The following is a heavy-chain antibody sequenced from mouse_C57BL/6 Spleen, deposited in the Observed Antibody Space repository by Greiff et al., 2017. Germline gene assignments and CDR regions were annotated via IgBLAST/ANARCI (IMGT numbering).Heavy chain of an antibody. V-gene: IGHV1-80*01. J-gene: IGHJ2*01. Sequence: QVQLKESGAELVKPGASVKISCKASGYAFSSYWMNWVKQRPGKGLEWIGQIYPGDGDTNYNGKFKGKATLTADKSSSTAYMQLSSLTSEDSAVYFCARWEELGYYFDYWGQGTTLTVSS. CDR2: IYPGDGDT. CDR3: ARWEELGYYFDY. CDR1: GYAFSSYW. D-gene: IGHD4-1*01.